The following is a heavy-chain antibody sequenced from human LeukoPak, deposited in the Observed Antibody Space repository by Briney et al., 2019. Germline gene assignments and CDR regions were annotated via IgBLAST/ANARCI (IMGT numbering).Heavy chain of an antibody. CDR3: VKVLNRSGSDY. V-gene: IGHV3-64D*06. J-gene: IGHJ4*02. D-gene: IGHD3/OR15-3a*01. Sequence: GGSLRLSCSASGFTFSRYAMYRVRQAPGKGLGYVSAISSNGGSTYYADSVKGRFTISRDNSKNTLYLQMSSLRAEDTAVYYCVKVLNRSGSDYWGQGTLVTVSS. CDR2: ISSNGGST. CDR1: GFTFSRYA.